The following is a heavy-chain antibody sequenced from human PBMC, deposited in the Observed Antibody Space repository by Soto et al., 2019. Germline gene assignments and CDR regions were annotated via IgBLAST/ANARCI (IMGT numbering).Heavy chain of an antibody. Sequence: ASVKVSCKTSGYTFTSYYMRWVLQAPGQGFEWMGIINPSGGSTSYAQKFQGRVTMTRDTSTSTVYMELSSLRSEDTAVYYCAREPARRVGAYYSYGMDVWGQGTTVTAP. CDR3: AREPARRVGAYYSYGMDV. CDR2: INPSGGST. J-gene: IGHJ6*02. V-gene: IGHV1-46*01. CDR1: GYTFTSYY. D-gene: IGHD1-26*01.